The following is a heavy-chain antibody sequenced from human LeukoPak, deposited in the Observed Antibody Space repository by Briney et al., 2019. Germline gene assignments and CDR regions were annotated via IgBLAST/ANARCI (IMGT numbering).Heavy chain of an antibody. D-gene: IGHD6-13*01. CDR3: TRERKSGIAAFDY. CDR1: GFIFSSYS. CDR2: IWYDGINK. J-gene: IGHJ4*02. V-gene: IGHV3-33*08. Sequence: PGGSLRLSCAASGFIFSSYSLTWVRQAPGKGLEWVAVIWYDGINKFRADSVRGRFTISRDNSKNTVYLQMNSLRAEDTAVYYCTRERKSGIAAFDYWGQGTLVTVSS.